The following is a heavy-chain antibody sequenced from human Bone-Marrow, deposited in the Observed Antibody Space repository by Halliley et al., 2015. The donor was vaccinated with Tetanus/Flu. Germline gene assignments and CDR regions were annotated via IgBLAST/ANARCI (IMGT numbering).Heavy chain of an antibody. D-gene: IGHD3-22*01. V-gene: IGHV3-7*01. CDR1: GFTFSSYW. J-gene: IGHJ6*02. Sequence: SLRLSCAASGFTFSSYWMSWVRQAPGRGLEWVANIKSDGSEKNYVGSVKGRFTISRDNAKSSMYLQMNSLRAEDTAVYYCARDKEQVGYYRNGMGVWGHGTPLPVSS. CDR3: ARDKEQVGYYRNGMGV. CDR2: IKSDGSEK.